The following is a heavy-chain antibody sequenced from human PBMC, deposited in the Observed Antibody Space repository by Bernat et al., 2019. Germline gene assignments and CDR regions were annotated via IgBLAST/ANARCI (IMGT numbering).Heavy chain of an antibody. Sequence: QVQLVESGGGVVQPGRSLRLSCAASGFTFSSYAMYWVRQAPGKGLEWVAVISYDGSNKYYADSVKGRFTISRDNSKNTLYLQMNSLRAEDTAVYYCARGSDVVVAAEFAFDIWGQGTMVTVSS. J-gene: IGHJ3*02. V-gene: IGHV3-30-3*01. CDR2: ISYDGSNK. CDR3: ARGSDVVVAAEFAFDI. CDR1: GFTFSSYA. D-gene: IGHD2-15*01.